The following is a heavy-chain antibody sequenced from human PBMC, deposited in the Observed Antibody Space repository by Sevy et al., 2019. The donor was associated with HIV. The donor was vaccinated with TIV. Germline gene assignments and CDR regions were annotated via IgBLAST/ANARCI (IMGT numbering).Heavy chain of an antibody. CDR3: ARDNLAVAGRGWFDP. J-gene: IGHJ5*02. CDR1: GFTFSSYD. Sequence: GGSLRLSCTASGFTFSSYDMNWVRQAPGKGLEWVSKISSSGSSIYYADSVKGRFTISRDNAKNSLNLQMSSLRSEDTAVYYCARDNLAVAGRGWFDPWGQGTLVTVSS. D-gene: IGHD6-19*01. V-gene: IGHV3-48*03. CDR2: ISSSGSSI.